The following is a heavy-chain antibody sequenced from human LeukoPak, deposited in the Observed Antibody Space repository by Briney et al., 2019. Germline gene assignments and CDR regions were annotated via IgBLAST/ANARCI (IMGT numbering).Heavy chain of an antibody. CDR1: GFTFSSYS. CDR3: ARDTGGGNWFDP. Sequence: GGSLRLSCAASGFTFSSYSMNWVRQAPGKGLEWVSVIYSGGSTYYADSVKGRFTISRDNSKNTLYLQMNSLRAEDTAVYYCARDTGGGNWFDPWGQGTLVTVSS. V-gene: IGHV3-66*01. J-gene: IGHJ5*02. CDR2: IYSGGST. D-gene: IGHD3-16*01.